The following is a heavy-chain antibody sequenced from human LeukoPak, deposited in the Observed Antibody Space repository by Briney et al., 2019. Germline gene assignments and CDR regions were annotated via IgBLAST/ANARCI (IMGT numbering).Heavy chain of an antibody. CDR3: ARRPLVVPAARRNGYFDY. CDR2: INHSGST. Sequence: SETLSLTCAVYGGSFSGYYWSWIRQPPGKGLEWIGEINHSGSTNYNPSLKSRVTISVNTSKNQFSLKLSSVTAADTAVYYCARRPLVVPAARRNGYFDYWGQGTLVTVSS. CDR1: GGSFSGYY. V-gene: IGHV4-34*01. D-gene: IGHD2-2*01. J-gene: IGHJ4*02.